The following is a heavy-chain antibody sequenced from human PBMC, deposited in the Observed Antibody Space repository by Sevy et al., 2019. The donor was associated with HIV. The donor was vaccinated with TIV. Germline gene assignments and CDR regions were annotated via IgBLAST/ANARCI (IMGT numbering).Heavy chain of an antibody. D-gene: IGHD3-16*01. CDR2: IRGSGGST. V-gene: IGHV3-23*01. Sequence: GGSLRLSCAASGFTFSSYAMSWVRQAPGKGLEWVSAIRGSGGSTYYAGSVKGRFTISRDNSKNTLYLQMNSLSAEDTAVYYCAKDRGDDYVWGTDHWGQGTLVTVSS. CDR1: GFTFSSYA. J-gene: IGHJ4*02. CDR3: AKDRGDDYVWGTDH.